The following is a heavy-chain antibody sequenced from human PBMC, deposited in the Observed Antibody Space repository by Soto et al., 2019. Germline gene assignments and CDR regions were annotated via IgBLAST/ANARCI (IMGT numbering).Heavy chain of an antibody. J-gene: IGHJ4*02. D-gene: IGHD3-10*01. V-gene: IGHV4-39*01. CDR2: IYYSGST. CDR3: ARQRHYYYDV. Sequence: SETLSLTCTVSGGSISSSSYYWGWIRQPPGKGLEWIGSIYYSGSTYYNPSLKSRVTISVDTSKNQFSLKLSSVTAADTAVYYCARQRHYYYDVWGQGTLVTVSS. CDR1: GGSISSSSYY.